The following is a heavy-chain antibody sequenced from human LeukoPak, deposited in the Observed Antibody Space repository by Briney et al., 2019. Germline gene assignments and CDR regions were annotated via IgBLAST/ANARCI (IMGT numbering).Heavy chain of an antibody. Sequence: PSETLSLTCIVSGGSISRYYWSWIRQPPGKGLEWIGYIYYSGSTNYNPSLKSRVTISVDTSKKQFSLKLSSVTTADTAVYYCARNYGEYLYYFDYWGQGTLVTVSS. V-gene: IGHV4-59*01. D-gene: IGHD4-17*01. CDR3: ARNYGEYLYYFDY. CDR2: IYYSGST. CDR1: GGSISRYY. J-gene: IGHJ4*02.